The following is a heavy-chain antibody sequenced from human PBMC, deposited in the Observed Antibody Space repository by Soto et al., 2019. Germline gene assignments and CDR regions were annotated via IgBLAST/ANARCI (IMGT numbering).Heavy chain of an antibody. V-gene: IGHV3-53*01. D-gene: IGHD5-12*01. Sequence: EVQLVESGGGLIQPGGSLRLSCAASGFTVSSNYMSWVRQAPGKGLEWVSVIYSGGSTYYADSVKGRFTISRDNSKNTLYLQMNSLRAEDTAVYYCARGGVATITSFDYWGQGNLVTVSS. CDR3: ARGGVATITSFDY. CDR1: GFTVSSNY. CDR2: IYSGGST. J-gene: IGHJ4*02.